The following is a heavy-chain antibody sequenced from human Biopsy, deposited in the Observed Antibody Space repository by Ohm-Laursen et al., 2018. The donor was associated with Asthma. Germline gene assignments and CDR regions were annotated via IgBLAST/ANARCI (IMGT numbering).Heavy chain of an antibody. CDR2: ISYDGSNK. D-gene: IGHD3-3*01. Sequence: SLRLSCTATGFTFISYAMHWVRQAPGKGLEWVAGISYDGSNKYYADSVKGRFTISRDNSKNTLYLQMNSLRAEDTAVYYCAKERYYDFWSGYPIWGQGTMVTVSS. CDR3: AKERYYDFWSGYPI. CDR1: GFTFISYA. J-gene: IGHJ3*02. V-gene: IGHV3-30-3*01.